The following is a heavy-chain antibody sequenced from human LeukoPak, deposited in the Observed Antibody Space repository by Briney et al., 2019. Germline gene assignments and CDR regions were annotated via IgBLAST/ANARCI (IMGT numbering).Heavy chain of an antibody. D-gene: IGHD1-1*01. Sequence: GASVKVSCKASGYTFTSYGTSWVRQAPGQGLEWMGWISAYNGNTNYAQKLQGRVTMTTDTSTSTAYMELRSLRSDDTAVYYCARGTDPYYYYGMDVWGQGTTVTVSS. CDR3: ARGTDPYYYYGMDV. CDR1: GYTFTSYG. CDR2: ISAYNGNT. V-gene: IGHV1-18*01. J-gene: IGHJ6*02.